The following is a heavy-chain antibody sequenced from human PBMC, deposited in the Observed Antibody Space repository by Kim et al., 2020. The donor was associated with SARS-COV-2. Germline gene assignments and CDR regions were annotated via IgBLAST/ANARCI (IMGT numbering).Heavy chain of an antibody. CDR2: INSDGSTT. J-gene: IGHJ4*02. V-gene: IGHV3-74*01. CDR1: GFTFSSYW. CDR3: ARRTLRGSYYYFDH. Sequence: GGSLRLSCAASGFTFSSYWMHWVRQVPGEGLVWVSRINSDGSTTSYADSVKGRFTISRDNAKNTLYLQMNSLRADDTAVYYCARRTLRGSYYYFDHWGQGTLVTVSS. D-gene: IGHD1-26*01.